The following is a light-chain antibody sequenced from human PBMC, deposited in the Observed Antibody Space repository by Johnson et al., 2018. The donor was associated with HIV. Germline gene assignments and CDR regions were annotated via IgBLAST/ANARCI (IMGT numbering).Light chain of an antibody. Sequence: QSVLTQPPSVSAAPGQKVTISCSGSYSNIGNNYVSWYQQLPGTAPKLLIYKNDKRPSGIPDRFSGSKSGTSATLGITGLPTGDEADYYCGIWHTSLSTGGVFGTGTKVTVL. V-gene: IGLV1-51*02. J-gene: IGLJ1*01. CDR3: GIWHTSLSTGGV. CDR1: YSNIGNNY. CDR2: KND.